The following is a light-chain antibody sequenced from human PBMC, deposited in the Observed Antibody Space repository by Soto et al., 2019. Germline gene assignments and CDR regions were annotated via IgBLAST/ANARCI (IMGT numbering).Light chain of an antibody. J-gene: IGKJ4*01. Sequence: EIVLTQSPATLSLSPGERATLSCRASQTINTYLAWYQQKPGQALRLLIYDASNRSTGIPGRFSGSGSGTDFTLTISSLEPEDFAVYYCQQRSDWHTFGGGTKAEIK. CDR2: DAS. CDR1: QTINTY. V-gene: IGKV3-11*01. CDR3: QQRSDWHT.